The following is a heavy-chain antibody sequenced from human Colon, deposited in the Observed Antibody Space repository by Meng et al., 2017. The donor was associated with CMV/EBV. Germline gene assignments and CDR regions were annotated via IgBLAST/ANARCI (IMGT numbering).Heavy chain of an antibody. Sequence: SVKVSCKASGGTFSSYAISWVRQAPGQGLEWMGGIIPILGIANYAQKFQGRVTITADKSTSTAYMELSSLRSEDTAVYYCARDERPSWELPLDYWGQGTLVTVSS. D-gene: IGHD1-26*01. V-gene: IGHV1-69*10. CDR3: ARDERPSWELPLDY. CDR2: IIPILGIA. CDR1: GGTFSSYA. J-gene: IGHJ4*02.